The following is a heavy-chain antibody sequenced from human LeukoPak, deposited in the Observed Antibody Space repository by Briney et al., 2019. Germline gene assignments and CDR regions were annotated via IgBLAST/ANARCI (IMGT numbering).Heavy chain of an antibody. D-gene: IGHD3-9*01. CDR1: GGSISSSSYY. Sequence: SETLSLTCTVSGGSISSSSYYWGWIRQPPGKGLEWIGSIYYSGSTYYNPSLKSRVTISVDTSKNQFSLKLSSVTAADTAVYYCARGTLRYFDWSRGGFDYWGQGTLVTVSS. CDR2: IYYSGST. CDR3: ARGTLRYFDWSRGGFDY. J-gene: IGHJ4*02. V-gene: IGHV4-39*07.